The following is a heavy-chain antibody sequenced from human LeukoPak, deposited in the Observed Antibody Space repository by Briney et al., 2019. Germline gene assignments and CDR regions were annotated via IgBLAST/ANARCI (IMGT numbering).Heavy chain of an antibody. CDR1: GFTFSSYG. D-gene: IGHD2-21*02. Sequence: PGGSLRLSCAASGFTFSSYGMHWVRQAPGKGLERVAVISYDGSNKYYADSVKGRFTISRDNSKNTLYLQMNSLRAEDTAVYYCAKGAHIVVVTAPLDYWGQGTLVTVSS. J-gene: IGHJ4*02. V-gene: IGHV3-30*18. CDR2: ISYDGSNK. CDR3: AKGAHIVVVTAPLDY.